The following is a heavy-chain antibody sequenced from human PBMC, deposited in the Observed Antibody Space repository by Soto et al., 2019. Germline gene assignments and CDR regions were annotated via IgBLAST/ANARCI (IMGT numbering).Heavy chain of an antibody. CDR3: ASARYCSGGSCSFDP. V-gene: IGHV4-61*08. Sequence: PSEPLSLTYSVSGGSVSSGDYYWSWIRQPPGKGLEWIGYIYYTGSSNYHPPLKTRVTISADTSKNQFSLKLISVTAAATAVYYCASARYCSGGSCSFDPWGQGTLVTVS. D-gene: IGHD2-15*01. CDR1: GGSVSSGDYY. CDR2: IYYTGSS. J-gene: IGHJ5*02.